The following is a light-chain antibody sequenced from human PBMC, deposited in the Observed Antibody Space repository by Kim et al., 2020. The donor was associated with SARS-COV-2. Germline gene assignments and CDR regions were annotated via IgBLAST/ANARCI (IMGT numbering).Light chain of an antibody. J-gene: IGLJ1*01. V-gene: IGLV1-47*01. CDR2: RNN. Sequence: QRVTISCSGSSSNIGSNYVYWYQQLPGTAPKLLIYRNNQRPSGVPDRFSGSKSGTSASLAISGLRSEDEADYYCAAWDDSLSGRYVFGTGTKVTVL. CDR1: SSNIGSNY. CDR3: AAWDDSLSGRYV.